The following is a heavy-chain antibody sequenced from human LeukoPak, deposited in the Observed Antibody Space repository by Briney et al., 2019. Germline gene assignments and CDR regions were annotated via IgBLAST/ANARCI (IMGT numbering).Heavy chain of an antibody. D-gene: IGHD4-17*01. V-gene: IGHV4-38-2*02. J-gene: IGHJ3*02. Sequence: SETLSLTCTVSGYSISSGYYWGWIRQPPGKGLGLSGSFYHSGSTYYNPSLKRRATISVDTSKNQFSLKLSSVTAADTAVYYCAITTVTNEGAFDIWGQGTMVTVSS. CDR1: GYSISSGYY. CDR2: FYHSGST. CDR3: AITTVTNEGAFDI.